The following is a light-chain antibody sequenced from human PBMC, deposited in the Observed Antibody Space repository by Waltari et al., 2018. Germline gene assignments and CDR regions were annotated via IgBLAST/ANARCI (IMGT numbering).Light chain of an antibody. Sequence: DIQMTQSPFTLSASVGDRVIIPCRASQGISNWLAWYQHKPGKAPKLLIYKASTLASGVPARFSCSVSGTYFSLTISRLQPDDFATYYCQQYNSYSLLTFGGGTKVEIK. CDR2: KAS. J-gene: IGKJ4*01. V-gene: IGKV1-5*03. CDR3: QQYNSYSLLT. CDR1: QGISNW.